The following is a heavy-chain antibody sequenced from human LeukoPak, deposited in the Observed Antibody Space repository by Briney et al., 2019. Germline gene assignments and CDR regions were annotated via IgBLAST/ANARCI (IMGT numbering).Heavy chain of an antibody. CDR3: ARRWNYGRNYYIDV. V-gene: IGHV4-34*01. Sequence: LETLSLTCAVYGGSFNIYYWSWIRQSPEKGLEWIGEMNDGGTINYNPSLLSRVTVSLDRSKNQFSLKLTSVTTADTAVYYCARRWNYGRNYYIDVWGNAATLTVSS. J-gene: IGHJ6*03. CDR1: GGSFNIYY. CDR2: MNDGGTI. D-gene: IGHD1-7*01.